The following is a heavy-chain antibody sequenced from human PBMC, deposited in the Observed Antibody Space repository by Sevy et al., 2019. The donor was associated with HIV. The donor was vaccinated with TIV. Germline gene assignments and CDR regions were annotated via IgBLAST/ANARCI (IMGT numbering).Heavy chain of an antibody. Sequence: GGSLRLSCAASGFTFSNAWMSWVRQAPGKGLEWVGRIKSKTDGGTTDYAAPGKGRFTISRDDSKNTLYLQMNSLKTEDTAVYYCTTAQPPSQTYYYGSGSLGSFDYWGQGTLVTVSS. D-gene: IGHD3-10*01. J-gene: IGHJ4*02. CDR3: TTAQPPSQTYYYGSGSLGSFDY. V-gene: IGHV3-15*01. CDR2: IKSKTDGGTT. CDR1: GFTFSNAW.